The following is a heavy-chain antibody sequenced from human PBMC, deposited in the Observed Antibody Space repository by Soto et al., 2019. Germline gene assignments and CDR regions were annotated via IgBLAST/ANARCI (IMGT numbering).Heavy chain of an antibody. CDR2: ISWNSGSI. CDR3: ANAGYGDSPGAFDI. V-gene: IGHV3-9*01. CDR1: GFTFDDYA. Sequence: EVQLVESGGGLVQPGRSLRLSCAASGFTFDDYAMHWVRQAPGKGLEWVSGISWNSGSIGYADSVKGRFTISRDNAKNSLYLQMNSLRAEDTALYYCANAGYGDSPGAFDIWGQGTMVTVSS. D-gene: IGHD4-17*01. J-gene: IGHJ3*02.